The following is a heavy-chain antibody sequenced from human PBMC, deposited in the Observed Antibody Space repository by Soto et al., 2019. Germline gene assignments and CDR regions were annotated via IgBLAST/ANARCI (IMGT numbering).Heavy chain of an antibody. CDR3: ARGMAEEQIFYYFDY. CDR1: GGSISNSRDY. D-gene: IGHD3-9*01. CDR2: IYYSGKT. V-gene: IGHV4-39*07. J-gene: IGHJ4*02. Sequence: PSETLSLTCSVSGGSISNSRDYWGWIRQPPGKGLEWIATIYYSGKTYYNPSLKSRVTISVDTSKNQFYLKLRSVTAADTAVYYCARGMAEEQIFYYFDYWGQGALVTVSS.